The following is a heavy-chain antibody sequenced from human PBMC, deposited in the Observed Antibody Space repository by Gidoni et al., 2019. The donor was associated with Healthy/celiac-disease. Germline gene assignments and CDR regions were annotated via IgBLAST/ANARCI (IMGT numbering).Heavy chain of an antibody. CDR3: ARGGGAVAGTFDY. CDR1: GFTFSSYG. V-gene: IGHV3-33*01. J-gene: IGHJ4*02. CDR2: IWYDGSNK. Sequence: QVQLVESGGGVVQPGRSLRLSCAASGFTFSSYGMHWVRQAPGKGLEWVAVIWYDGSNKYYADSVKGRFTISRDNSKNTLYLQMNSLRAEDTAVYYCARGGGAVAGTFDYWGQGTLVTVSS. D-gene: IGHD6-19*01.